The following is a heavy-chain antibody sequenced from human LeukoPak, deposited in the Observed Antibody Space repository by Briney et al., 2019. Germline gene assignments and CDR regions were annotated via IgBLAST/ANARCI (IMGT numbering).Heavy chain of an antibody. V-gene: IGHV4-31*03. CDR1: GGSISSGGYY. Sequence: SQTLSLTCTVSGGSISSGGYYWSWIRQHPGKGLEWIGYIYYSGSTYYNPSLKSRVTISVDRSKNQFSLKLSSVTAADTAVYYCARGGFLLWFGDLHAFGIWGQGTMVTVSS. J-gene: IGHJ3*02. CDR3: ARGGFLLWFGDLHAFGI. D-gene: IGHD3-10*01. CDR2: IYYSGST.